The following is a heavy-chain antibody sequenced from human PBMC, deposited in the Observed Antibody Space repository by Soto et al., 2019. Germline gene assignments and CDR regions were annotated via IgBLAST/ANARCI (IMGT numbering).Heavy chain of an antibody. Sequence: SETLSLTCTVSGAAIDSHYRSWILHPPRKGLEWIGEVFYSRSTNYNPSLKSRVTISINTSTKQFSLKLTSVSAADTAVYYCARSFMVTVDYFDSWGQGTSVTVSS. V-gene: IGHV4-59*11. CDR3: ARSFMVTVDYFDS. J-gene: IGHJ4*02. CDR2: VFYSRST. D-gene: IGHD5-18*01. CDR1: GAAIDSHY.